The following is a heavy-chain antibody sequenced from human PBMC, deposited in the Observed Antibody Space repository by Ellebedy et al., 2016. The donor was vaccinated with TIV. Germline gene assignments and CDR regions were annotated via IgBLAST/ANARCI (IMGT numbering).Heavy chain of an antibody. J-gene: IGHJ3*01. CDR2: MNPNSGNR. V-gene: IGHV1-8*02. Sequence: AASVKVSCKASGYTFTSYGISWVRQATGQGLEWMGWMNPNSGNRGYAQKFQDRLTMTRNTSINTAYLDLSSLRSEDTAVYYCARARGAAARSFDLWGQGTVVTVSS. D-gene: IGHD2-15*01. CDR1: GYTFTSYG. CDR3: ARARGAAARSFDL.